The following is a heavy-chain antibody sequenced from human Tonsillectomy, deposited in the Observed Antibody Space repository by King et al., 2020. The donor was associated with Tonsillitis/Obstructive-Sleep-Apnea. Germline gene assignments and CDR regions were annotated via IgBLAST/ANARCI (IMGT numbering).Heavy chain of an antibody. Sequence: QLVQSGGGLVQPGGSLRLSCAASGFTFSSYWMSWVRQAPGKGLEWVANIKEDGSEKYYVDSVKGRFTISIDNAKNSLYLQMNSLRAEDTAVYYCARVLDYFDSSGYRAFDVCGQGTMVTVSS. CDR3: ARVLDYFDSSGYRAFDV. J-gene: IGHJ3*01. CDR1: GFTFSSYW. CDR2: IKEDGSEK. D-gene: IGHD3-22*01. V-gene: IGHV3-7*03.